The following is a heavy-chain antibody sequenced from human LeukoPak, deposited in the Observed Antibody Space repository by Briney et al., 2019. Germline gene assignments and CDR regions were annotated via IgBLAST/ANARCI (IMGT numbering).Heavy chain of an antibody. CDR2: INPNSGGT. Sequence: ASVKVSCKASGYTFTRYYMHWVRQAPGQGLEWMGWINPNSGGTNYAQKFQGRVTMTRDTSISTAYMELSRLRSDDTAVYYCARVVDGYIPYDYWGQGTLVTVSS. J-gene: IGHJ4*02. V-gene: IGHV1-2*02. D-gene: IGHD5-24*01. CDR1: GYTFTRYY. CDR3: ARVVDGYIPYDY.